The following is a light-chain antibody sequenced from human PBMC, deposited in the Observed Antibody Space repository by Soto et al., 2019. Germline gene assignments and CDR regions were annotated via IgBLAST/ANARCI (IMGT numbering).Light chain of an antibody. V-gene: IGLV2-8*01. CDR1: SSDVGGYSY. CDR3: SSYAGSTGV. Sequence: QSALTQPPSASGSPGQSVTISCTGTSSDVGGYSYVSWYQQHPGKAPKLMIYEVSKRPSGVPDRFSGSKSGNTASLTVSGLQAEDEADYYCSSYAGSTGVFGTGTKVTVL. J-gene: IGLJ1*01. CDR2: EVS.